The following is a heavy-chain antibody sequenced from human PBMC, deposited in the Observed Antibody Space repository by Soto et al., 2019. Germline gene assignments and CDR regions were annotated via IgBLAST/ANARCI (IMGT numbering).Heavy chain of an antibody. CDR2: IYYSGST. J-gene: IGHJ4*02. V-gene: IGHV4-31*03. CDR1: GGSISSGGYY. CDR3: ARSGYYYDSSGYYPFDY. D-gene: IGHD3-22*01. Sequence: PSDTLSVTCTVSGGSISSGGYYWSWIRQHPGKGLEWIGYIYYSGSTYYNPSLKSRVTISVDTSKNQFSLKLSSVTAADTAVYYCARSGYYYDSSGYYPFDYWGQVTLVTVSS.